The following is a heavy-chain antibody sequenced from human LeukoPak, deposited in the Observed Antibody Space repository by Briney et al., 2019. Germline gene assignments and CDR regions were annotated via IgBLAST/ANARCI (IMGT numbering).Heavy chain of an antibody. Sequence: GASVKVSCKASGYTFTGYYMHWVRQAPGQGLEWMGWINPNSGGTNYAQKFQGRVTMTRDTSISTAYMELSRLRSDDTAVYYCARVRFGELFYYYMDVWGKGTTVTISS. V-gene: IGHV1-2*02. D-gene: IGHD3-10*01. CDR3: ARVRFGELFYYYMDV. CDR2: INPNSGGT. J-gene: IGHJ6*03. CDR1: GYTFTGYY.